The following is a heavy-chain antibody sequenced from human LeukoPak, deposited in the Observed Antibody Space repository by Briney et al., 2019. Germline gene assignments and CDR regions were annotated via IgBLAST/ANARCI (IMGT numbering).Heavy chain of an antibody. CDR2: MNPNSGNT. Sequence: GASVKVSCKASGYTFTSYDINWVRQATGQGLEWVGWMNPNSGNTGYAQKFQGRVTMTRNTSISTAYMELSSLRSEDTAVYYCASHFRYQLLGELDGMDVWGQGTTVTVSS. CDR1: GYTFTSYD. D-gene: IGHD2-2*01. J-gene: IGHJ6*02. V-gene: IGHV1-8*01. CDR3: ASHFRYQLLGELDGMDV.